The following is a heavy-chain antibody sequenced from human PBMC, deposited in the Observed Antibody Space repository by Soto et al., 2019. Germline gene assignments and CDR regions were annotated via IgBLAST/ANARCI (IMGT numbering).Heavy chain of an antibody. V-gene: IGHV1-2*02. CDR2: INPNSGGT. Sequence: ASVKVSCKASGYTFTGYYMHWVRQAPGQGLEWMGWINPNSGGTNYAQKFQGRVTMTRDTSISTAYMELSRLRSDDTAVYYCARSGLEGSSWNIFYYYYGMAVWGQGTKVTVSS. D-gene: IGHD6-13*01. J-gene: IGHJ6*02. CDR3: ARSGLEGSSWNIFYYYYGMAV. CDR1: GYTFTGYY.